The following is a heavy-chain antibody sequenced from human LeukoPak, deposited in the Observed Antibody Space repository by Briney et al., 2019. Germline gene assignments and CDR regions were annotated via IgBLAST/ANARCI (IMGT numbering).Heavy chain of an antibody. CDR1: GYTFTSYG. CDR2: IIPILGIA. J-gene: IGHJ4*02. Sequence: VASVKVSCKASGYTFTSYGISWVRQAPGQGLEWMGRIIPILGIANYAQKFQGRVTITADKSTSTAYMELSSLRSEDTAVYYCARDHYDILTGYYNELFDYWGQGTLVTVSS. CDR3: ARDHYDILTGYYNELFDY. D-gene: IGHD3-9*01. V-gene: IGHV1-69*04.